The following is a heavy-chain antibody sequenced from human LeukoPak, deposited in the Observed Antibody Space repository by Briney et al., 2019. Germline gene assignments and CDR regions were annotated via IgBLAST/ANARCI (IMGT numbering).Heavy chain of an antibody. Sequence: GGPLRLSCAASGFPFSSYEMNWVRQAPGEGLEWVSYISSSGSTIKYAESAKGRFTISRDNAKNSQYRQMNSLRADDTAVYYWARDGSVHGDFTQGFEYWGQGTLVTVSS. CDR2: ISSSGSTI. J-gene: IGHJ4*02. D-gene: IGHD4-17*01. CDR1: GFPFSSYE. V-gene: IGHV3-48*03. CDR3: ARDGSVHGDFTQGFEY.